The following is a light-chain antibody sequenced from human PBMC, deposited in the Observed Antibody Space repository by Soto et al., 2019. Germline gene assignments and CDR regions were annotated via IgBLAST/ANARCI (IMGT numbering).Light chain of an antibody. Sequence: IVLTQSPGTLSLSPGEGATLSCRASQSVSSNYLAWYQQKPGQAPRLLIYGAYRRPTGIPDRFSGSGSGTDFTLTISRLGPEDFAVYYCQQYGSSPRTFGQGTKLEIK. CDR3: QQYGSSPRT. J-gene: IGKJ2*01. V-gene: IGKV3-20*01. CDR2: GAY. CDR1: QSVSSNY.